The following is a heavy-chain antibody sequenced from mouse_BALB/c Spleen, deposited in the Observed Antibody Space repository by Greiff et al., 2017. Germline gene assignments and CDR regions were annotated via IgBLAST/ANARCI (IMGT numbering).Heavy chain of an antibody. J-gene: IGHJ3*01. CDR3: ARQNYGNYEFAY. Sequence: EVQGVESGGGLVQPGGSLKLSCAASGFTFSSYTMSWVRQTPEKRLEWVAYISNGGGSTYYPDTVKGRFTISRDNAKNTLYLQMSSLKSEDTAMYYCARQNYGNYEFAYWGQGTLVTGSA. CDR2: ISNGGGST. CDR1: GFTFSSYT. D-gene: IGHD2-1*01. V-gene: IGHV5-12-2*01.